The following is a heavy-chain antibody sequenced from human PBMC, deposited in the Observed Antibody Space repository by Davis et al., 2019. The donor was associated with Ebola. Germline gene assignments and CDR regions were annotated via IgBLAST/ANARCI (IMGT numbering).Heavy chain of an antibody. CDR1: GYSFTTYW. V-gene: IGHV5-51*01. Sequence: ESLKISCKVSGYSFTTYWIGWVRQMPGKGLEWMGTVYPGDSDTRYSPSFQGHVTISAEKSSNTAYLQWSSLKASDTAIYYCAKLGRSSDYFGRHFDWWGQGTLVTVSS. CDR2: VYPGDSDT. CDR3: AKLGRSSDYFGRHFDW. D-gene: IGHD3-22*01. J-gene: IGHJ4*02.